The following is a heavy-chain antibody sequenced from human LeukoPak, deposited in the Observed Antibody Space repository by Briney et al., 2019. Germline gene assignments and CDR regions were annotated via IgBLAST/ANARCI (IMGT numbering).Heavy chain of an antibody. CDR2: IGTSSTTI. V-gene: IGHV3-48*01. CDR3: ARFAAGGSYYYYMDV. CDR1: GFTFSSYT. J-gene: IGHJ6*03. D-gene: IGHD6-25*01. Sequence: GGSLRLSCAASGFTFSSYTMNWVRQPPGKGLEWVSNIGTSSTTIYYADSVKGRFTISRDNAKNPLYLQMNSLRADDTAVYYCARFAAGGSYYYYMDVWGKGTTVTVSS.